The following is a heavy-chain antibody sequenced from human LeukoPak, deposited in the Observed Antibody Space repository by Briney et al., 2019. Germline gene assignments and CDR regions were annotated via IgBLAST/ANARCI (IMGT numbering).Heavy chain of an antibody. CDR2: INPSSGGT. CDR3: AGRPDTAMVAIFDY. J-gene: IGHJ4*02. D-gene: IGHD5-18*01. V-gene: IGHV1-2*02. Sequence: ASVKVSCKASGYTFTGYYVHWVRQAPGQGLEWMGWINPSSGGTNCAQKFQGRVTMTGDTSISTVYMELSRLSSDDTAVYFCAGRPDTAMVAIFDYWGQGTLVTISS. CDR1: GYTFTGYY.